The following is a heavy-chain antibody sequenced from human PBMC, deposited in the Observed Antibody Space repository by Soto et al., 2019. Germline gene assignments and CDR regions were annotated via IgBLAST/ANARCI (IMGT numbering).Heavy chain of an antibody. V-gene: IGHV3-30*18. CDR1: GFTFSSYG. CDR2: ISYDGSNK. Sequence: QVQLVESGGGVVQPGRSLRLSCAASGFTFSSYGMHWVRQAPGKGLEWVAVISYDGSNKYYADSVKGRFTISRDNSKNPLYLQLNSLRADDTAVYYCAKGLRTPGIAAAGTYPDYWGQGTLVTVSS. J-gene: IGHJ4*02. CDR3: AKGLRTPGIAAAGTYPDY. D-gene: IGHD6-13*01.